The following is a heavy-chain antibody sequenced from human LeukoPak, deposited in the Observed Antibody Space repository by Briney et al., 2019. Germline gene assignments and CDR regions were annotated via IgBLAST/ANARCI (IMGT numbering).Heavy chain of an antibody. D-gene: IGHD2-2*01. V-gene: IGHV3-23*01. Sequence: GRSLRLSCVVSGFTFSSYDMSWVRQAPGKGLEWVSSITLSGANTFYADSVMGRFTISRDNSKNTLYLQMNSLRAEDTAVYFCAKRGNPAVGHHYLDVWGKGTTVSVSS. J-gene: IGHJ6*03. CDR2: ITLSGANT. CDR1: GFTFSSYD. CDR3: AKRGNPAVGHHYLDV.